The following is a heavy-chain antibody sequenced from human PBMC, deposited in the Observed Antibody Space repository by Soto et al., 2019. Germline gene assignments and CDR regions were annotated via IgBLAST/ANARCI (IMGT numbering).Heavy chain of an antibody. V-gene: IGHV4-34*01. J-gene: IGHJ5*02. Sequence: SETLSLTCAVYGGSFSGYYGSWIRQPPGKGLEWIGEINQSGSTNYNPSLKSRVTISVDTSKNQFSLKLSSVTAADAAVYYCASRYDYGEGYGWFDPWGQGTLVTVSS. CDR2: INQSGST. CDR1: GGSFSGYY. CDR3: ASRYDYGEGYGWFDP. D-gene: IGHD5-12*01.